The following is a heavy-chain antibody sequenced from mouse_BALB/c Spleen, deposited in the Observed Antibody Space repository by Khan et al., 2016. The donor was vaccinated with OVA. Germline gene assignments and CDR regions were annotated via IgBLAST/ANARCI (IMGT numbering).Heavy chain of an antibody. CDR2: INPRSDYT. CDR3: ARRTTGYAMDY. D-gene: IGHD2-14*01. J-gene: IGHJ4*01. CDR1: GYTFPSNT. Sequence: QVQLKQSGAELARPGASVKMSCKASGYTFPSNTMHWVKQRPGQGLEWIGYINPRSDYTSYNQKFKVKATLTADISSTTAYMQLSSLTSDDSAVYYCARRTTGYAMDYWGQGTSVTVSS. V-gene: IGHV1-4*01.